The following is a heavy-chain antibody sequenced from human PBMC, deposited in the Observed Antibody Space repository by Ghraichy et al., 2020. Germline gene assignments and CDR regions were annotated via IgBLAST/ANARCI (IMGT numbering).Heavy chain of an antibody. J-gene: IGHJ4*02. CDR1: GGSFSGYY. CDR3: ARGRGAWIQLWRKGGYFDY. Sequence: SETLSLTCAVYGGSFSGYYWSWIRQPPGKGLEWIGEINHSGSTNYNPSLKSRVTISVDTSKNQFSLKLSSVTAADTAVYYCARGRGAWIQLWRKGGYFDYWGQGTLVTVSS. CDR2: INHSGST. V-gene: IGHV4-34*01. D-gene: IGHD5-18*01.